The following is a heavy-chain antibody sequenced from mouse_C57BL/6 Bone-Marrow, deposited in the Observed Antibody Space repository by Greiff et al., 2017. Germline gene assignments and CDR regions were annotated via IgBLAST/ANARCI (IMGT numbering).Heavy chain of an antibody. J-gene: IGHJ2*01. V-gene: IGHV1-61*01. CDR1: GYTFTSYW. CDR2: IYPSDSET. D-gene: IGHD3-2*02. CDR3: ARDSSGLYYFDY. Sequence: QVQLQQPGAELVRPGSSVKLSCKASGYTFTSYWMDWVKQRPGQGLEWIGNIYPSDSETHYNQKFKDKATLTVDKSSSTAYMQLSSLTSADSAVYYCARDSSGLYYFDYWGQGTTLTVSS.